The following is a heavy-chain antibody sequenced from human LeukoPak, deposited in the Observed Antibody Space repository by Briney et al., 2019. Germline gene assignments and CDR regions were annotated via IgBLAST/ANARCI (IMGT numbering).Heavy chain of an antibody. V-gene: IGHV1-18*01. Sequence: ASVKVSCKTSGYTFSSYGITWVRQAPGQGLEWMGWISAYNGNTNYAQKLQGRVTMTTDTSTSTEYMELRSLRSDDTAVYYCAIINYYDSSGYPFDYWGQGTLVTVSS. CDR2: ISAYNGNT. CDR1: GYTFSSYG. CDR3: AIINYYDSSGYPFDY. D-gene: IGHD3-22*01. J-gene: IGHJ4*02.